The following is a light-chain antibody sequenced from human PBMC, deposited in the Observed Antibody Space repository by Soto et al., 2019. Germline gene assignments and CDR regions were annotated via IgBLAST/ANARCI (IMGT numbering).Light chain of an antibody. CDR2: GAS. CDR3: QQYGSSPPYT. CDR1: QSVSSSY. J-gene: IGKJ2*01. V-gene: IGKV3-20*01. Sequence: EIVLTQSPGTLSLSPGERATLSCRASQSVSSSYLAWYQQKPGQAPRLLIYGASSRATGIPDRSSGSGSGRDFTLTISRLEPEDSAVYYCQQYGSSPPYTCGQGTKLEIK.